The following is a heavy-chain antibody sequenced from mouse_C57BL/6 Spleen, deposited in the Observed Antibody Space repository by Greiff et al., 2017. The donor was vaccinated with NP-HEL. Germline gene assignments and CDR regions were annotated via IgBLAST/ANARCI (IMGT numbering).Heavy chain of an antibody. CDR1: GYTFTDYN. CDR3: AVRQQLGRYFEV. J-gene: IGHJ1*03. CDR2: INPNNGGT. D-gene: IGHD4-1*02. Sequence: EVQLQQSGPELVKPGASVKIPCKASGYTFTDYNMDWVKQSHGKSLEWIGDINPNNGGTIYNQKFKGKATLTVDKSSSTAYLALRSLTSEDTALYYGAVRQQLGRYFEVWGTGTTVTVSS. V-gene: IGHV1-18*01.